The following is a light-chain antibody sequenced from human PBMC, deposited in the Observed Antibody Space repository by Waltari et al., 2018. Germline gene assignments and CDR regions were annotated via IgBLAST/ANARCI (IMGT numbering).Light chain of an antibody. J-gene: IGLJ2*01. CDR3: SSYAGTNKYVL. CDR2: KVD. CDR1: SSDVGGYYH. V-gene: IGLV2-8*01. Sequence: QSALTQPPSASGSPGPSVTTSCTATSSDVGGYYHVSWYQQHPGKAPKLILYKVDKRPSGVPDRFSGSKSGNTASLTVSGLQAEDESNYYCSSYAGTNKYVLFGGGTKLTVL.